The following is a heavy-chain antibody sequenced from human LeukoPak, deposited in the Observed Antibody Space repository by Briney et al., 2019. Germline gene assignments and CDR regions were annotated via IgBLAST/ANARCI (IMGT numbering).Heavy chain of an antibody. D-gene: IGHD2-2*01. CDR2: IRYDGSNK. CDR3: AKDSPIVVVPAAMPYFDY. Sequence: PGGSLRLSCAASGFTFSSYGMHWVRQAPGKGLEWVAFIRYDGSNKYYADSVKGRFTISRDNSKNTLYLQMNSLRAEDTAVYYCAKDSPIVVVPAAMPYFDYWGQGTLVTVSS. V-gene: IGHV3-30*02. J-gene: IGHJ4*02. CDR1: GFTFSSYG.